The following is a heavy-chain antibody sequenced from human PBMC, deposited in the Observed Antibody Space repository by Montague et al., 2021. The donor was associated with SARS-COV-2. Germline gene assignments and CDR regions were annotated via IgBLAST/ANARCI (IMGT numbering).Heavy chain of an antibody. CDR2: ISWNSGSI. CDR1: GFTFDDYA. Sequence: SLRLSCAASGFTFDDYAMHWVRLAPGKGLEWVSGISWNSGSIGYADSVKGRFTISRDNAKNSLYLQMNSLRAEDTALYYCAKLPYERWLQSRKRRDAFDIWGQGTMVTVSS. D-gene: IGHD5-24*01. V-gene: IGHV3-9*01. J-gene: IGHJ3*02. CDR3: AKLPYERWLQSRKRRDAFDI.